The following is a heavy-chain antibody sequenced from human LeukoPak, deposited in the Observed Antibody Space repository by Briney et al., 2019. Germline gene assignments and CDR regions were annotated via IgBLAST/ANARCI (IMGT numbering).Heavy chain of an antibody. V-gene: IGHV3-23*01. CDR1: GFTFNTYG. Sequence: GGSLRLSCAASGFTFNTYGMSWVRQAPGKGLEWVSGISASGGSTYYADSVRGRFTISRDNFKNTLYLQLNSLGAEDTAVYYCAKYVIQQLRSSGYDYFDYWGQGTLVTVSS. D-gene: IGHD5-12*01. CDR2: ISASGGST. J-gene: IGHJ4*02. CDR3: AKYVIQQLRSSGYDYFDY.